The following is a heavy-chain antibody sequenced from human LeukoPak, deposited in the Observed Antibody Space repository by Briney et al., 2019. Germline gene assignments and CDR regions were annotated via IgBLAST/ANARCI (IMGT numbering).Heavy chain of an antibody. CDR3: ARAAVAGNDAFDI. D-gene: IGHD6-19*01. CDR2: ISAYSGDT. CDR1: GYTLTELS. Sequence: ASVKVSCKVSGYTLTELSMHWVRQAPGQGLEWMGWISAYSGDTNYTQNLQGRVTMTTDTSTSTAYMELRSLRSDDTAVYYCARAAVAGNDAFDIWGQGTMVTVSS. J-gene: IGHJ3*02. V-gene: IGHV1-18*01.